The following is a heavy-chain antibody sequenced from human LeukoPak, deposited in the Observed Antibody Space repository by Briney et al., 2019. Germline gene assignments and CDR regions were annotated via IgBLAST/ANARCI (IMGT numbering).Heavy chain of an antibody. Sequence: SETLSLTCTVSGDSITRGTYYWNWIRQPAGKGLEWIGRIHTSSRVNYNPSLKSRVTISIDTSRNLVSLRLTSATAADAAVYYCARDRGNGDYGDYFDSWGQGTLVSVSS. V-gene: IGHV4-61*02. CDR2: IHTSSRV. J-gene: IGHJ4*02. CDR3: ARDRGNGDYGDYFDS. D-gene: IGHD4-17*01. CDR1: GDSITRGTYY.